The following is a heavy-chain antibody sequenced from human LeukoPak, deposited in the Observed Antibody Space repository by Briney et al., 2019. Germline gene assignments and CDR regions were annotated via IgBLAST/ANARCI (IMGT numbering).Heavy chain of an antibody. CDR1: GGSISSYY. Sequence: SETLSLTCTVSGGSISSYYWSWIRQPAGKGLEWIRRIYTSGSTNYNPSLKSRVTMSLDTSKNQFSLKLSSVTAADTAVYYCARDKCGGDCYEDWFDPWGQGTLVTVSS. CDR2: IYTSGST. D-gene: IGHD2-21*02. V-gene: IGHV4-4*07. J-gene: IGHJ5*02. CDR3: ARDKCGGDCYEDWFDP.